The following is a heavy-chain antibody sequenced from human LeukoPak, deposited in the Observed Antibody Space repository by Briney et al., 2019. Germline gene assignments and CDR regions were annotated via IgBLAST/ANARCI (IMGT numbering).Heavy chain of an antibody. Sequence: ASVKVSCKASGYTFTGYYMHWVRQAPGQGLEWMGWINPNSGGTNYAQKFQGRVTMTRDTSISTAYMELSRLRSDDTPVYYCARDLGSSWYSLDYWGQGTLVTVSS. CDR2: INPNSGGT. D-gene: IGHD6-13*01. V-gene: IGHV1-2*02. J-gene: IGHJ4*02. CDR1: GYTFTGYY. CDR3: ARDLGSSWYSLDY.